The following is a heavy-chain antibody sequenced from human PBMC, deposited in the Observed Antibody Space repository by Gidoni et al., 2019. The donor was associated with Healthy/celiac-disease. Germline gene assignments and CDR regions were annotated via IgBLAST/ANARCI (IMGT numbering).Heavy chain of an antibody. CDR1: GGSISSSSYY. CDR3: ARLGVLNDYGDYGWFDP. Sequence: QLQLQESGPGLVKPSEPLSLTCTVSGGSISSSSYYWGWIRQPPGKGLEWIGSLDYSGSTYYNPSLKSRVTISVDTSKNQFSLKLSSVTAADTAVYYCARLGVLNDYGDYGWFDPWGQGTLVTVSS. V-gene: IGHV4-39*01. D-gene: IGHD4-17*01. CDR2: LDYSGST. J-gene: IGHJ5*02.